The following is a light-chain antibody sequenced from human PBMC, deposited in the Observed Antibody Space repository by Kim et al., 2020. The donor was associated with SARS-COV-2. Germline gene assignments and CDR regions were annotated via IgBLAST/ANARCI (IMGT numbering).Light chain of an antibody. CDR2: AAS. CDR3: QQYGTSPPIT. V-gene: IGKV3-20*01. J-gene: IGKJ4*01. CDR1: QSISNNF. Sequence: PGERATLSGWASQSISNNFLAWYQQKTGQPARLLIYAASNRATDIPDRFSGGGSGTHFTLTISRLEPEDCAVYYCQQYGTSPPITFGGGTKVDIK.